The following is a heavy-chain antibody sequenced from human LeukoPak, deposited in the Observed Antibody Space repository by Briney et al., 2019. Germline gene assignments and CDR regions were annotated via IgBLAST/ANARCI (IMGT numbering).Heavy chain of an antibody. V-gene: IGHV4-59*01. J-gene: IGHJ5*02. CDR3: ARVGPYSSSWDWFDP. D-gene: IGHD6-13*01. CDR2: IYYSGST. CDR1: GGSISSYY. Sequence: SETLSLTCTVSGGSISSYYWSWIRQPPGKGLEWIGYIYYSGSTNYNPSLKSRVTISVDTSKNQFSLKLSSVTAADTAVYYCARVGPYSSSWDWFDPWGQGTLVTVSS.